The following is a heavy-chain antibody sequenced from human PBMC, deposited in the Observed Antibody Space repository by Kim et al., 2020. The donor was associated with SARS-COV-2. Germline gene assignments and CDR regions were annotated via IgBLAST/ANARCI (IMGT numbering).Heavy chain of an antibody. CDR1: GFTFSSYG. V-gene: IGHV3-33*01. CDR2: IWYDGSNK. Sequence: GGSLRLSCAASGFTFSSYGMHWVRQAPGKGLEWVAVIWYDGSNKYYADSVKGRFTISRDNSKNTLYPQMNSLRAEDTAVYYCARESAEQWLVLDYWGQGTLVTVSS. CDR3: ARESAEQWLVLDY. J-gene: IGHJ4*02. D-gene: IGHD6-19*01.